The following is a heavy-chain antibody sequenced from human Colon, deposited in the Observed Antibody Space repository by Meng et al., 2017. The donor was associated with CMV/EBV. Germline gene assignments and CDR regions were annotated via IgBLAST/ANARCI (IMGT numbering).Heavy chain of an antibody. CDR3: ARDTAEYQLLEIGYYYYGMDV. J-gene: IGHJ6*02. CDR2: IRYDGNDK. Sequence: GESLKISCAASGFTFSNYGIHWVRQAPGKGLEWVAFIRYDGNDKYYGDSVKGRFTISRDNSKNTLYLQMNSLRPEDTAVYYCARDTAEYQLLEIGYYYYGMDVWGQGTTVTVSS. V-gene: IGHV3-30*02. D-gene: IGHD2-2*01. CDR1: GFTFSNYG.